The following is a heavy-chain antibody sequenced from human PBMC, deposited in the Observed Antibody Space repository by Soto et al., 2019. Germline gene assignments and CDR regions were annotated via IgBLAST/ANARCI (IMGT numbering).Heavy chain of an antibody. Sequence: QITLKESGPPLVKPTQTLTLTCTFSGFSLTTRGVGVGWIRQPPGKALECLALIYWDDDKRYSPSLQSRLSITKDTSKNQVVPTMTNVDPVDTATYYCAQIPNYYQYDWFDPWGQGTLVSVSS. J-gene: IGHJ5*02. V-gene: IGHV2-5*02. CDR2: IYWDDDK. D-gene: IGHD3-16*01. CDR3: AQIPNYYQYDWFDP. CDR1: GFSLTTRGVG.